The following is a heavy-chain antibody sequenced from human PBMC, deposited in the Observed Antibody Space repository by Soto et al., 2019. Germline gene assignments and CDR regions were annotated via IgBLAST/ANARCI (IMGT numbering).Heavy chain of an antibody. Sequence: QVHLVESGGGVVQPGTSLRVSCVGSGFTFRSYVIHWVRQAPGKGLEWVALTSYDGSNKYYGDSVRGRFTISRDNSRNKVVLQRDSRRLEDTALYYCARWGTTGGLDVWGQGTLVYVSS. CDR1: GFTFRSYV. V-gene: IGHV3-33*05. D-gene: IGHD3-16*01. CDR2: TSYDGSNK. J-gene: IGHJ1*01. CDR3: ARWGTTGGLDV.